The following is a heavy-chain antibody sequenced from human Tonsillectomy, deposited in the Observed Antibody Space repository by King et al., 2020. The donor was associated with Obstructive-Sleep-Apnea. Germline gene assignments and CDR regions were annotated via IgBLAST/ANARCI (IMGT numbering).Heavy chain of an antibody. CDR1: GFSLSNARMG. V-gene: IGHV2-26*01. Sequence: VTLQESGPVLVKPTETLTLTCTVSGFSLSNARMGVSWIRQPPGKALEWLAHIFSNDEKSYSTSLKSRLTISKDTSKSQVVLTMTNMDPVDTATYYCARIRGYSSSWYVDWYFDLWGRGTLVTVSS. CDR2: IFSNDEK. J-gene: IGHJ2*01. CDR3: ARIRGYSSSWYVDWYFDL. D-gene: IGHD6-13*01.